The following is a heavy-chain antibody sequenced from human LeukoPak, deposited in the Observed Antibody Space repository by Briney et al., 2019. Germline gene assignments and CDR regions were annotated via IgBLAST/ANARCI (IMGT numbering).Heavy chain of an antibody. V-gene: IGHV4-39*01. Sequence: SETLSLTCTVSGGSISSSTYYWGWIRRPPGKGLEWIGRIYYSGSTYYNPSLKSRVTISVDTSKNQFSLKLSSVTAADTAVYYCARHRYDILTGYSPRFDYWGQGTLVTVSS. CDR3: ARHRYDILTGYSPRFDY. CDR2: IYYSGST. J-gene: IGHJ4*02. CDR1: GGSISSSTYY. D-gene: IGHD3-9*01.